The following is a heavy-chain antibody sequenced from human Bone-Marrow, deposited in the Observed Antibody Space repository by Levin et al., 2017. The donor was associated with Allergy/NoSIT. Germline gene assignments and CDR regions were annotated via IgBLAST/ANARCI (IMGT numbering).Heavy chain of an antibody. CDR2: MSHDGSNK. D-gene: IGHD3-10*01. CDR3: ARDPYGSGGYYYYLDV. J-gene: IGHJ6*03. CDR1: GFTFSRYA. Sequence: PGGSLRLFCAASGFTFSRYAMHWVRQAPGKGLEWVSVMSHDGSNKDYADSVKGRLTISRDNSKNTLYLQMNSLRPEDTAVYYCARDPYGSGGYYYYLDVWGKGTTVTVSS. V-gene: IGHV3-30-3*01.